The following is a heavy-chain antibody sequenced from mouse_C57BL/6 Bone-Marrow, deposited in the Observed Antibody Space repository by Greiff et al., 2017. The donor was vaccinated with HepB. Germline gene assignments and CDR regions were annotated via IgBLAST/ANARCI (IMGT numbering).Heavy chain of an antibody. CDR3: ARKDYGRRDFDV. Sequence: QVQLQQSGPGLVQPSQSLSITCTVSGFSLTSYGVHWVRQSPGKGLEWLGVIWSGGSTDYNAAFISRLSISKDNSKSQVFFKMNSLQADDTAIYYCARKDYGRRDFDVWGTGTTVTVSS. J-gene: IGHJ1*03. V-gene: IGHV2-2*01. CDR1: GFSLTSYG. D-gene: IGHD1-1*01. CDR2: IWSGGST.